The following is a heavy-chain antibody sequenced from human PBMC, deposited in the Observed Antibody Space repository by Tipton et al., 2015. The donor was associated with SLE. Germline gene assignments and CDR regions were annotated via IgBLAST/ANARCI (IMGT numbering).Heavy chain of an antibody. CDR2: IYHSGST. D-gene: IGHD1-26*01. Sequence: TLSLTCTVSGGSISSYYWSWIRQPAGKGLEWIGSIYHSGSTYYNPSLKSRVTISVDTSKNQFSLKLSSVTAADTAVYYRARVGGVGATRYYYYMDVWGKGTTVTVSS. CDR1: GGSISSYY. CDR3: ARVGGVGATRYYYYMDV. V-gene: IGHV4-4*07. J-gene: IGHJ6*03.